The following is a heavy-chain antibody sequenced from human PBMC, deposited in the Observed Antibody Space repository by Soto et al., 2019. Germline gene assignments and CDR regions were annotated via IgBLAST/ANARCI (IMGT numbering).Heavy chain of an antibody. CDR1: GGTFSSYA. D-gene: IGHD1-26*01. CDR3: ARDRREGGLDY. V-gene: IGHV1-69*01. J-gene: IGHJ4*02. Sequence: QVQLVQSGAEVKKPGSSVKVSCKASGGTFSSYAISWVRQAPGQGLEWMGGIIHIFGTANYAQKFQGRVTITADETTSTAYMERSSLRSEDTAVYYCARDRREGGLDYWGQGTLVTVSS. CDR2: IIHIFGTA.